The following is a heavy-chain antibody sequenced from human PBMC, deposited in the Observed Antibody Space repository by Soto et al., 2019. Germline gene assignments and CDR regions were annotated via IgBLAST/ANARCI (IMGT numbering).Heavy chain of an antibody. CDR3: AKMGVGDRPEGYFLVGYYYYGMDV. J-gene: IGHJ6*02. V-gene: IGHV3-23*01. CDR2: ISGSGGST. CDR1: GFTFSSYA. Sequence: GGSLRLSCAASGFTFSSYAMSWVRQAPGKGLEWVSAISGSGGSTYYADSVKGRFTISRDNSKNTLYLQMNSLRAEDTAVYYCAKMGVGDRPEGYFLVGYYYYGMDVWGQGTTVTVSS. D-gene: IGHD3-16*01.